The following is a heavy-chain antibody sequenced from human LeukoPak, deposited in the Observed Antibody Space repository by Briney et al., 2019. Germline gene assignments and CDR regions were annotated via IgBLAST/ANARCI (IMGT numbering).Heavy chain of an antibody. V-gene: IGHV1-2*02. CDR2: INPNSGGT. D-gene: IGHD6-13*01. Sequence: ASVKVSCKASGYTFTDYFIHWVRQAPGQGLEWMGWINPNSGGTKYAQKFQGRVTMTEDTSTDTAYMELSSLRSEDTAVYYCATGSSPAGPYGMDVWGQGTTVTVSS. CDR1: GYTFTDYF. J-gene: IGHJ6*02. CDR3: ATGSSPAGPYGMDV.